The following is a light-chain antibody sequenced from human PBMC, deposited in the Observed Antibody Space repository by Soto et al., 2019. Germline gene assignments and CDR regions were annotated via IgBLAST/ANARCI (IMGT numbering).Light chain of an antibody. CDR2: AAS. V-gene: IGKV1-39*01. J-gene: IGKJ4*01. Sequence: DIPMTQSPSSLSASVGDRVTITCRASQSISSYLNWYQQKPGKAPKLLIYAASSLQSGVPSRFSGSGSGTHFTLTISSLQPEDFATYYCQQSYSTLALTFGGGTKVEIK. CDR3: QQSYSTLALT. CDR1: QSISSY.